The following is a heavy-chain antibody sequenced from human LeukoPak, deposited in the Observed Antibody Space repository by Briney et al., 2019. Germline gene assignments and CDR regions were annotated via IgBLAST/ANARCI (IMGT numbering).Heavy chain of an antibody. D-gene: IGHD5-12*01. CDR2: INPSGGST. CDR3: AREEIVAAAYFYYYYYMDV. J-gene: IGHJ6*03. CDR1: GYTFTSYY. V-gene: IGHV1-46*01. Sequence: ASVKVSCKASGYTFTSYYMHWVRQAPGQGLEWMGIINPSGGSTSYAQKFQGRVTMTRDTSTSTVYMELSSLRSGDTAVYYCAREEIVAAAYFYYYYYMDVWGKGTTVTVSS.